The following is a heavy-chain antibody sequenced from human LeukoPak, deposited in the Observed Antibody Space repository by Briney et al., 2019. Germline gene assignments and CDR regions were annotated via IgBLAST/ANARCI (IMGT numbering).Heavy chain of an antibody. CDR1: GFTFTNYW. V-gene: IGHV3-74*01. CDR2: INTDGSST. D-gene: IGHD3-3*01. CDR3: ARAPGWSGYYGAFDI. J-gene: IGHJ3*02. Sequence: GGSLRLSCAASGFTFTNYWMHWVRQAPGKGLVWVSHINTDGSSTNYADSVKGRFTISRDNAKNSLYLQMNSLRAEDTAVYYCARAPGWSGYYGAFDIWGQGTMVTVSS.